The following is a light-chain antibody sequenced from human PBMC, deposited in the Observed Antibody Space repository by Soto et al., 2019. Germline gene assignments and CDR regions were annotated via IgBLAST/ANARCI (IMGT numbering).Light chain of an antibody. CDR1: QSVSNNY. J-gene: IGKJ1*01. V-gene: IGKV3-20*01. Sequence: ELGLTQYPGTLYLSPGERATLYCRASQSVSNNYLAWYQQKPGQAPRLLIYGASSRATGIPDRFSGSGSGTDFTLTISRLEPEDFAVYYCQQYGSSPRTFGQGTKVDIK. CDR3: QQYGSSPRT. CDR2: GAS.